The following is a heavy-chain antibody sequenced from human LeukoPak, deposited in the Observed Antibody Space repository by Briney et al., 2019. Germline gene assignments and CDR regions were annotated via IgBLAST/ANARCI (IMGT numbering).Heavy chain of an antibody. CDR1: ENTITELS. V-gene: IGHV1-24*01. CDR3: ATDLAVAGYYYYYGMDV. CDR2: LDPEDGET. J-gene: IGHJ6*02. Sequence: SQKLSFKGSENTITELSMNWERSAPGKGLKKKGGLDPEDGETIYAQKFQGRVTMTEDTSTDTAYMELSSLRSEDTAVYYCATDLAVAGYYYYYGMDVWGQGTTVTVSS. D-gene: IGHD6-19*01.